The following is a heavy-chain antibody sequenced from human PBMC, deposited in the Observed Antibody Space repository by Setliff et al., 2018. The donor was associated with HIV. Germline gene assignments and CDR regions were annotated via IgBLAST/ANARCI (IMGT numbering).Heavy chain of an antibody. CDR2: ISPSSTII. CDR3: LRGGSFGDIPNC. J-gene: IGHJ4*02. V-gene: IGHV3-48*01. D-gene: IGHD4-17*01. Sequence: GALRLSCGASGFSFSSYSMNWVRQAPGKGLEWVSYISPSSTIIYYPDSVKGRFTTSRDNARNSLYLQMNSLRAGDTAVYYCLRGGSFGDIPNCWGQGTLVTVSS. CDR1: GFSFSSYS.